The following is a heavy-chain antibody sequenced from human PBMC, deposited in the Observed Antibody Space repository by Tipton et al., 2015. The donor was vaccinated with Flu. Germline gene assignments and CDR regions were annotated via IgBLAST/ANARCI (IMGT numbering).Heavy chain of an antibody. D-gene: IGHD3-10*01. J-gene: IGHJ4*02. CDR1: GFTFSSYS. Sequence: GSLRLSCAASGFTFSSYSMNWVRQAPGKGLEWVSYISSGSSTIYYADSVKGRFTISRDNAKNSLYLQMNSLRAEDTAVYYCARAAYYYGSGSYRAIDYWGQGTLVTVSS. CDR3: ARAAYYYGSGSYRAIDY. V-gene: IGHV3-48*04. CDR2: ISSGSSTI.